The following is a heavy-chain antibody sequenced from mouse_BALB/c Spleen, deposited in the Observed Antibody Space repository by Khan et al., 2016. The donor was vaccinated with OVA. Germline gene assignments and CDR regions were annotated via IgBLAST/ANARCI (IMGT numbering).Heavy chain of an antibody. Sequence: QVQLQQPGTELVRPGASVKLSCKASGYTFTNYWINWVKQRPGQGLEWIGNIYPSDSYTNYNQKFKDKATLTVDKYSSTASMQLNRPTSEDSAGYYCTIEGFDGSSFAYWGQGTLVTVSA. D-gene: IGHD2-3*01. V-gene: IGHV1-69*02. CDR3: TIEGFDGSSFAY. J-gene: IGHJ3*01. CDR1: GYTFTNYW. CDR2: IYPSDSYT.